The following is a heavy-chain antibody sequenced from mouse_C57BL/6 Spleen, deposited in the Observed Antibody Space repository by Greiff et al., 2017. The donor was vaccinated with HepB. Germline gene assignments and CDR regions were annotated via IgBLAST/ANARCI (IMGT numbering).Heavy chain of an antibody. V-gene: IGHV5-17*01. Sequence: EVKLMESGGGLVKPGGSLKLSCAASGFTFSDYGMHWVRQAPEKGLEWVAYISSGSSTIYYADTVKGRFTISRDNAKNTLFLQMTSLRSEDTAMYYCARPYYYGSSYSFDYWGQGTTLTVSS. CDR1: GFTFSDYG. J-gene: IGHJ2*01. CDR3: ARPYYYGSSYSFDY. D-gene: IGHD1-1*01. CDR2: ISSGSSTI.